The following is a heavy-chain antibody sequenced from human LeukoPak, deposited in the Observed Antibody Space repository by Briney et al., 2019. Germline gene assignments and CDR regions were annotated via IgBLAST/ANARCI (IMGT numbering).Heavy chain of an antibody. Sequence: SETLSLTCAVPGGTFSAYFWSWVRQAPGKGPEWIGENNYVGRTNYTPSLKDRVSISSDASKNQFYLELTAVAAADTAVYYCASFYDLYAFDFWGLGTMVTVSS. J-gene: IGHJ3*01. V-gene: IGHV4-34*01. CDR1: GGTFSAYF. CDR2: NNYVGRT. D-gene: IGHD3-16*01. CDR3: ASFYDLYAFDF.